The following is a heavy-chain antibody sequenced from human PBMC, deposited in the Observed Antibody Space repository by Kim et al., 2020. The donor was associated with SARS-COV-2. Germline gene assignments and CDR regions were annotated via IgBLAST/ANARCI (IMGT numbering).Heavy chain of an antibody. D-gene: IGHD2-21*02. CDR3: ARLRRGLRAFDI. J-gene: IGHJ3*02. V-gene: IGHV4-31*02. Sequence: SNPSLKCRVTISVDTSKNQFSRKLSSVTAADTAVYYCARLRRGLRAFDIWGQGTMVTVSS.